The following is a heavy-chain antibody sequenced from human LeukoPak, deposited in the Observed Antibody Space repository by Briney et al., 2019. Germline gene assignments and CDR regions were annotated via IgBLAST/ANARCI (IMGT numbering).Heavy chain of an antibody. V-gene: IGHV4-59*11. D-gene: IGHD1-1*01. CDR1: GGSISSHH. CDR2: TFYTGAT. J-gene: IGHJ5*02. Sequence: PSETLSLTCTVSGGSISSHHWTWIRQAPGKRLEWIGYTFYTGATYYNPSLRSRVTISIDTSKNQFSLKVTSVTTADTAVYYCVKRDRGGWFDPWGQGTLVTVSS. CDR3: VKRDRGGWFDP.